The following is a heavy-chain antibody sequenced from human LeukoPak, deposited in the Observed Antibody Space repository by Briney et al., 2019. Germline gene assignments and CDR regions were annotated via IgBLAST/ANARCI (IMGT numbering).Heavy chain of an antibody. CDR3: ARRSVVTSSFDY. Sequence: KPSETLSLTCTVSGDSISSYYWSWTRQPPGKGLEWIGYIYYSGSTNYNPSLKSRVTISVDTSKNQFSLKLSSVTAAETAVYYCARRSVVTSSFDYWGQGTLVTVSS. D-gene: IGHD3-22*01. CDR1: GDSISSYY. CDR2: IYYSGST. J-gene: IGHJ4*02. V-gene: IGHV4-59*08.